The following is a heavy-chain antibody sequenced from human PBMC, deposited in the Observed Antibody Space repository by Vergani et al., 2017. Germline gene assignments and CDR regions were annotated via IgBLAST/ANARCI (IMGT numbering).Heavy chain of an antibody. D-gene: IGHD1-26*01. CDR1: GGSFRGYY. CDR2: IYHSGST. Sequence: QVQLQQWGAGLLKPSETLSLTCAVYGGSFRGYYWSWIRQPPGKGLEWIGEIYHSGSTNYNPSLKSRVTISVDTSKNQFSLKQSSVTAADTAVYYCAAVRRGRVGGSDYCYYGMDVWGQGTTVTVSS. J-gene: IGHJ6*02. V-gene: IGHV4-34*01. CDR3: AAVRRGRVGGSDYCYYGMDV.